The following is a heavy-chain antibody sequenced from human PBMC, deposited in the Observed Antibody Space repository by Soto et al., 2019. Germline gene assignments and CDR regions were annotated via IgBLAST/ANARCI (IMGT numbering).Heavy chain of an antibody. D-gene: IGHD5-12*01. CDR1: GVSISSYY. J-gene: IGHJ4*02. CDR2: IYYSGST. Sequence: SETLSLTCTVSGVSISSYYWSWILQPPGKGLEWIGYIYYSGSTNYNPSLKSRVTISVDTSKNQFSLTLSSVTAADTAVYYCALLSTALVAEYWGQGTLVTVSS. CDR3: ALLSTALVAEY. V-gene: IGHV4-59*01.